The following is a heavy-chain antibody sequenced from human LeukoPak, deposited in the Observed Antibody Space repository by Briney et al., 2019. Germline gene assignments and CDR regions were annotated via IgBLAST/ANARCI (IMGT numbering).Heavy chain of an antibody. D-gene: IGHD3-16*02. J-gene: IGHJ4*02. CDR1: DYPISSGYF. Sequence: PSETLSLTCSVGDYPISSGYFWGWIRQPPQKGLEWIATISHSGSTYFNPSLKSRLIVSIDASKNQVSLSLTSVTAADTAVYYCAREHCAGGYCYFLDYWGPGIPVTVSS. V-gene: IGHV4-38-2*02. CDR3: AREHCAGGYCYFLDY. CDR2: ISHSGST.